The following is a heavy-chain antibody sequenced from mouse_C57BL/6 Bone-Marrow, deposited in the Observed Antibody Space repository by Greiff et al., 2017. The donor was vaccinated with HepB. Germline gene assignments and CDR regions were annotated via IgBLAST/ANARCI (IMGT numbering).Heavy chain of an antibody. CDR1: GYTFTSYG. V-gene: IGHV1-81*01. J-gene: IGHJ2*01. CDR3: ARKGIIYYEYDVRFDY. D-gene: IGHD2-4*01. CDR2: IYPRSGNT. Sequence: QVQLQQSGAELARPGASVKLSCKASGYTFTSYGISWVKQRTGQGLEWIGEIYPRSGNTYYNEKFKGKATLTADKSSSTAYMELRSLTSEDSAVYFCARKGIIYYEYDVRFDYWGQGTTLTVSS.